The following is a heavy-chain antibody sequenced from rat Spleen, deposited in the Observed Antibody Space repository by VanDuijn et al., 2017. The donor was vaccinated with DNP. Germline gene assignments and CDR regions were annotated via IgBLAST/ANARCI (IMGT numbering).Heavy chain of an antibody. D-gene: IGHD1-11*01. CDR1: GFIFSNYW. CDR2: ISNTGDNT. J-gene: IGHJ2*01. CDR3: AKGPNYGGWSDYFDY. V-gene: IGHV5-31*01. Sequence: EVQLVESGGGPVQPGRSLKLSCVASGFIFSNYWMTWIRQAPGKGLEWVASISNTGDNTYYSDSVRGRFSLSRDNAKSTLYLQMNSLRSEDTATYYFAKGPNYGGWSDYFDYWGQGVMVTVSS.